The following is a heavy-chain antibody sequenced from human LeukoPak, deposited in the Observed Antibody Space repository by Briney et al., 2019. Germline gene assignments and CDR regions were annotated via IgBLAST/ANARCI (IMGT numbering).Heavy chain of an antibody. D-gene: IGHD7-27*01. CDR2: INPSGGST. V-gene: IGHV1-46*01. Sequence: ASVKVSCKASGGTFSSYAISWVRQAPGQGLEWMGIINPSGGSTSYAQKFQGRVTMTRDTSTSTVYMELSSLRSEDTAVYYCARDLVALTGSFDYWGQGTLVTVSS. J-gene: IGHJ4*02. CDR1: GGTFSSYA. CDR3: ARDLVALTGSFDY.